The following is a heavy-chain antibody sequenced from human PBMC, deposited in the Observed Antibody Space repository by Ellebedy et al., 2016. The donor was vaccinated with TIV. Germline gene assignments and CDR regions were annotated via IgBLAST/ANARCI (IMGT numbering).Heavy chain of an antibody. V-gene: IGHV1-46*01. CDR2: INPSGGST. J-gene: IGHJ4*02. CDR1: GYTFTSYY. CDR3: ARGDNYYYDSSGYYYSY. D-gene: IGHD3-22*01. Sequence: ASVKVSCKASGYTFTSYYMYWVRQAPGQGPEWMGTINPSGGSTNYAQKFQGRVTMTRDTSTSTVYMELSSLRSEDTAVYYCARGDNYYYDSSGYYYSYWGQGTLVTVSS.